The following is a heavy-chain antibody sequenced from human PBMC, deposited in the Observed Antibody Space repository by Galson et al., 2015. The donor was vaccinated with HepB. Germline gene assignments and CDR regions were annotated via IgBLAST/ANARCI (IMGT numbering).Heavy chain of an antibody. J-gene: IGHJ5*02. Sequence: QSGAEVTKPGESLKISCKGSGSSFPSYWIGWVRQMPGKGLEWMGIIYPGDSDTRYSPSFQGPVTLSADKSISTAYLQWSSRKAPDTAMYYCAKVYDFWSMGWFDPWGQGTLVTVSS. D-gene: IGHD3-3*01. CDR1: GSSFPSYW. CDR2: IYPGDSDT. V-gene: IGHV5-51*01. CDR3: AKVYDFWSMGWFDP.